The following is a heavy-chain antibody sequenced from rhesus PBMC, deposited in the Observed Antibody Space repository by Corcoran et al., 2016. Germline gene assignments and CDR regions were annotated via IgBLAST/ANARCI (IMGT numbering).Heavy chain of an antibody. V-gene: IGHV4-169*01. CDR1: GDSITTYF. CDR2: MDVRNRAT. CDR3: ATRRDFFDD. Sequence: QLQLQEWGPGLVKLSETLSLTCAVSGDSITTYFWSWIRQAPGKGLEWIGSMDVRNRATHDNPSLVSRVALSVDTSKNQFFLNLLSVTAADTAIYYCATRRDFFDDWGQGVLVTVSS. J-gene: IGHJ4*01.